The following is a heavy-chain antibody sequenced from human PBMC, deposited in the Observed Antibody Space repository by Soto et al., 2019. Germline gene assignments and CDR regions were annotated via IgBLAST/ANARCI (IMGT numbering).Heavy chain of an antibody. V-gene: IGHV4-31*03. CDR1: GGSIRSGGYY. CDR2: IYYSGST. D-gene: IGHD5-18*01. Sequence: PSETLSLTCTVSGGSIRSGGYYWSWIRQHPGKGLEWIGYIYYSGSTYYNPSLKSRVTISVDTSKNQFSLKLSSVTAADTAVYYCAQGGEQLWSIDYWGQGTLVTVSS. CDR3: AQGGEQLWSIDY. J-gene: IGHJ4*02.